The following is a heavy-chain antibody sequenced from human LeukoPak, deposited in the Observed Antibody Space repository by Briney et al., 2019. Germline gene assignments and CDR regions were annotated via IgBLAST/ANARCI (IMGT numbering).Heavy chain of an antibody. Sequence: PGGSLRLSCAASGFTFSSYAMSWVRQAPGKGLEWVSAISGSGGSTYYADSAKGRFTISRDNSKNTPYLQMNSLRAEDTAVYYCAKDRIAARRFDYWGQGTLVTVSS. CDR1: GFTFSSYA. D-gene: IGHD6-6*01. CDR2: ISGSGGST. J-gene: IGHJ4*02. CDR3: AKDRIAARRFDY. V-gene: IGHV3-23*01.